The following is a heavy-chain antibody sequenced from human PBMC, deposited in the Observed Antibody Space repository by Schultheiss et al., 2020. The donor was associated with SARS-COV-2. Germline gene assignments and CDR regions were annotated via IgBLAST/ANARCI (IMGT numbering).Heavy chain of an antibody. CDR2: MNPNSGDT. J-gene: IGHJ5*02. CDR3: ARGLNYDFWSGYYTGHWFDP. V-gene: IGHV1-8*01. CDR1: GYTFISYD. D-gene: IGHD3-3*01. Sequence: ASVKVSCKASGYTFISYDINWVRQATGQGLEWMGWMNPNSGDTDYAQKFQGRVTMTRNTSISTAYMELSSLRSEDTAVYYCARGLNYDFWSGYYTGHWFDPWGQGTLVTVSS.